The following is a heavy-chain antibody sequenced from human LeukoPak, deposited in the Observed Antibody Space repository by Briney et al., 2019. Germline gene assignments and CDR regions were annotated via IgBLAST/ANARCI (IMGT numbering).Heavy chain of an antibody. J-gene: IGHJ4*02. Sequence: PGGSLRLSCAASGFTFSSYAMSWVRQAPGKGLEWVSAISGSGGSTYYADSVKGRFTISRDNSKNTLYLQMNSLRAEDTAVYYCAKERKARIAVAGTHFDYWGQGTLVTVSS. CDR2: ISGSGGST. D-gene: IGHD6-19*01. CDR1: GFTFSSYA. CDR3: AKERKARIAVAGTHFDY. V-gene: IGHV3-23*01.